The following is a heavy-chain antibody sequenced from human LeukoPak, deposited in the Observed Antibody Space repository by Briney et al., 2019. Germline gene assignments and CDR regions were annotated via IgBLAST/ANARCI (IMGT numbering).Heavy chain of an antibody. J-gene: IGHJ4*02. CDR1: GYSISSGYY. V-gene: IGHV4-38-2*02. CDR2: IYHSGST. Sequence: SETLSLTCTVSGYSISSGYYWGWIRQPPGKGLALVGSIYHSGSTYYNPALKSRVTISVDTSKNQFSLKLSSVTAADTAVYYCARISFWGSYRPYFDYWGQGTLVTVSS. CDR3: ARISFWGSYRPYFDY. D-gene: IGHD3-16*02.